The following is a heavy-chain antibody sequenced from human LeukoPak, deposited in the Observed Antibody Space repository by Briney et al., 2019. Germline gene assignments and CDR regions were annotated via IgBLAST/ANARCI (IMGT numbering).Heavy chain of an antibody. CDR2: ISAYNGNT. V-gene: IGHV1-18*01. Sequence: GASVKVSCKASGYTFTSYGISWVRQAPGQRLEWRGWISAYNGNTNYAQKLQGRVTMTTDTSPSTAYMELRSLRSDDTAVYYCARDSVKIHYYDSSGYRSGPFAYWGQGTMVTVSS. CDR3: ARDSVKIHYYDSSGYRSGPFAY. CDR1: GYTFTSYG. D-gene: IGHD3-22*01. J-gene: IGHJ3*01.